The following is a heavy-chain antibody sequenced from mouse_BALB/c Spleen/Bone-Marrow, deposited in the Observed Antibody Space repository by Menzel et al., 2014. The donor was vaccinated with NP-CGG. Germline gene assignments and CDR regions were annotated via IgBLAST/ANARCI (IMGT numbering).Heavy chain of an antibody. CDR1: GFTFTSYG. J-gene: IGHJ2*01. D-gene: IGHD4-1*01. CDR3: ARLGRDYFDY. V-gene: IGHV5-6*01. Sequence: EVQGVESGGDLVKPGGSLKLSCAASGFTFTSYGMSWVRQTPDKRLEWVATISSGGSYTYYPDSVKGRFTISRDNAKDTLYLQMSSLKSEDTAMYYCARLGRDYFDYWGQGPTLTVSS. CDR2: ISSGGSYT.